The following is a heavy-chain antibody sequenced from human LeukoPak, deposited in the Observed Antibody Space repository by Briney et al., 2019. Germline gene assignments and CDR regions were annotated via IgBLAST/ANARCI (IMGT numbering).Heavy chain of an antibody. Sequence: SETLSLTCTGSGGSISSSSYYWGWIRQPPGKGLEWIGSIYYSGSTYYNPSLKSRVTISVDTSKNQFSLKLSSVTAADTAVYYCATNYDFWSGYYSHFDYWGQGTLVTVSS. CDR3: ATNYDFWSGYYSHFDY. CDR2: IYYSGST. J-gene: IGHJ4*02. V-gene: IGHV4-39*01. CDR1: GGSISSSSYY. D-gene: IGHD3-3*01.